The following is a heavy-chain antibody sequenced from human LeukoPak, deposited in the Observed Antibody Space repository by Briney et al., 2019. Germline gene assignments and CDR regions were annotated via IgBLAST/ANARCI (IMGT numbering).Heavy chain of an antibody. D-gene: IGHD2/OR15-2a*01. CDR2: INNRGAGR. V-gene: IGHV3-23*01. CDR1: GFTFSSFA. CDR3: AKRLSTAIPSSDFDY. J-gene: IGHJ4*02. Sequence: GGSLRLSCTDSGFTFSSFAMSWVRQAPGKGLEWVAGINNRGAGRVYADSVKGRFTISRDNSKNTLYLQMNSLRVEDTAVYYCAKRLSTAIPSSDFDYWGQGTLVTVSS.